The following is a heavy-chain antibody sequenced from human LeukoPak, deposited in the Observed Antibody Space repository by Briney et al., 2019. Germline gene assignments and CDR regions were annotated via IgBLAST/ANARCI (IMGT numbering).Heavy chain of an antibody. V-gene: IGHV3-23*01. CDR2: ITGSGDST. J-gene: IGHJ6*02. CDR1: GFTFSSNA. D-gene: IGHD2-15*01. CDR3: AKGAPVVVAATEGGMDV. Sequence: GGSLRLSCAASGFTFSSNAMNWVRQAPGKGLEWVSGITGSGDSTYYADSVKGRFTISRDNSKNTVYLQMNSLRAEDTAVYYCAKGAPVVVAATEGGMDVWGQGTTVTVSS.